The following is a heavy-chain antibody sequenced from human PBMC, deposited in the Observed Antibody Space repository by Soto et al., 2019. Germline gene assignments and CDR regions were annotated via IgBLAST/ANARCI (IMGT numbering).Heavy chain of an antibody. CDR2: IYYSGST. J-gene: IGHJ4*02. CDR1: GGSISSYY. V-gene: IGHV4-59*01. D-gene: IGHD1-26*01. Sequence: PSETMSLTCTVSGGSISSYYGSWIRQPPGKGLEWIGYIYYSGSTNYNPSLKSRVTISVDTSKNQFSLKLSSVTAADTAVYYCARVKEGSGDPYLDYWGQGTLVTVSS. CDR3: ARVKEGSGDPYLDY.